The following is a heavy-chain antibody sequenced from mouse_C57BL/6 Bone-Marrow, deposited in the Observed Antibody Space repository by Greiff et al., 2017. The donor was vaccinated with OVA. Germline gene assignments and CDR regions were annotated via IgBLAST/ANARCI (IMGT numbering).Heavy chain of an antibody. CDR1: GYTFTSYW. J-gene: IGHJ3*01. CDR3: AIEGCYGLAY. D-gene: IGHD1-1*01. V-gene: IGHV1-74*01. CDR2: IHPSDSDT. Sequence: QVQLQQPGAELVKPGASVKVSCKASGYTFTSYWMHWVKQRPGQGLEWIGGIHPSDSDTNYNQQFKGKATLTVDKSSSTAYMQLSSLTSEDAAVYYCAIEGCYGLAYWGQGTLVTVSA.